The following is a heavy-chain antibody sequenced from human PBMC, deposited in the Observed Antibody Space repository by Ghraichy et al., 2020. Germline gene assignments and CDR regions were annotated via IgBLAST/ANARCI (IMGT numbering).Heavy chain of an antibody. CDR1: GFSFSEYA. CDR2: ISYDANSQ. D-gene: IGHD6-19*01. Sequence: GESLNISCAASGFSFSEYAMQWVRQAPGKGLEWVALISYDANSQYYADFVKGRFAISRDNSKNTLSLQMNGLRVDDTALYYCAGESKGWYPSYWGQGTLVTVSS. J-gene: IGHJ4*02. V-gene: IGHV3-30*09. CDR3: AGESKGWYPSY.